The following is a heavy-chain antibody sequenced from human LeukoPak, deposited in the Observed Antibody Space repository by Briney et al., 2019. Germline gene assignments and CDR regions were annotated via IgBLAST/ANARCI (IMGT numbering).Heavy chain of an antibody. Sequence: SGGSLRLSCAASGFTFSSYSMNWVRRAPGKGLEWVSYISSSSSTIYYADSVKGRFTISRDNAKNSLYLQMNSLRAEDTAVYYCARACGGDCYYMDVWGKGTTVTVSS. V-gene: IGHV3-48*01. CDR3: ARACGGDCYYMDV. J-gene: IGHJ6*03. D-gene: IGHD2-21*01. CDR1: GFTFSSYS. CDR2: ISSSSSTI.